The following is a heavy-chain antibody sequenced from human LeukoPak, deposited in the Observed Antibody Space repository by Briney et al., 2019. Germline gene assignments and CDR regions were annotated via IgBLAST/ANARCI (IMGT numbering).Heavy chain of an antibody. CDR1: GDSVSSSSAA. CDR2: TYYRSEWYN. Sequence: SQTLSLTCAISGDSVSSSSAAWSWVRQSPSRGLEWLGRTYYRSEWYNDYAISVKSRITINPDTSKKQFSLRLNSVTPEDTAVYFCTGGGDAFDYWGQGTLVTVSS. V-gene: IGHV6-1*01. CDR3: TGGGDAFDY. J-gene: IGHJ4*02. D-gene: IGHD2-21*02.